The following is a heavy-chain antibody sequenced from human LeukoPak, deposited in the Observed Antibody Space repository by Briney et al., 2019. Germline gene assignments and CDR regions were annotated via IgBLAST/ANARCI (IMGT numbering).Heavy chain of an antibody. Sequence: GGSLRLSCVASGFTFSSYWMSWVRQAPGKGLEWVANINQDGSEKYDVDSAKGRFTISRDDAKNSLYLQMNSLRAEDTAVYYCAREGNYDILTGYYNAFDMWGQGTMVTVSS. CDR2: INQDGSEK. D-gene: IGHD3-9*01. CDR1: GFTFSSYW. J-gene: IGHJ3*02. CDR3: AREGNYDILTGYYNAFDM. V-gene: IGHV3-7*01.